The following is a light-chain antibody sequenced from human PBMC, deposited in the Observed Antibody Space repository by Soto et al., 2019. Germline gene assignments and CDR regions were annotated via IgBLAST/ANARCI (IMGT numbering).Light chain of an antibody. V-gene: IGKV1-33*01. CDR3: QKCDYLPI. CDR2: DAS. CDR1: HDITSY. Sequence: DIQMTQSPSSLSASVGDRVTITCQASHDITSYLNWYQHKPGKAPKLLIYDASILEEGVPSSFSGSGSATDFTFTICSLQPEDVATYYCQKCDYLPIFGPGTTVDFK. J-gene: IGKJ3*01.